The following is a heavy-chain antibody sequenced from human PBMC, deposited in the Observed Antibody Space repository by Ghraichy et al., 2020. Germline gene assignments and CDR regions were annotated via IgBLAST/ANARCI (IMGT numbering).Heavy chain of an antibody. CDR3: AFSPLWSGYSLGLMDY. J-gene: IGHJ4*02. D-gene: IGHD3-3*01. Sequence: GGSLRLSCSASGFTFSSYPMSWVRQAPGKGLQWVSAITGSGGSTYYADSVKGRFTISRDNSKNTLYLQMNSLRAEDTAVYYCAFSPLWSGYSLGLMDYWGQGTLVTVSS. V-gene: IGHV3-23*01. CDR2: ITGSGGST. CDR1: GFTFSSYP.